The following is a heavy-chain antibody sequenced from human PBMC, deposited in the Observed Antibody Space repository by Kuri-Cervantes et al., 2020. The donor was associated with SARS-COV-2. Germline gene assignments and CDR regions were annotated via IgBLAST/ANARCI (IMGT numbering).Heavy chain of an antibody. CDR3: ARGLGTADAFDI. Sequence: GESLKISCAASGFTFSSYAMSWVRQAPGKGLEWVSAISGSGGSTYYADSVKGRFTISRDNSKNTLYLQMNSLRAEDTAVHYCARGLGTADAFDIWGQGTMVTVSS. V-gene: IGHV3-23*01. D-gene: IGHD1-1*01. CDR2: ISGSGGST. CDR1: GFTFSSYA. J-gene: IGHJ3*02.